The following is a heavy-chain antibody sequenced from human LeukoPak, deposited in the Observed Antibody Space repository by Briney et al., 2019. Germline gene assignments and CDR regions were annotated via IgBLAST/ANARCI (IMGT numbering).Heavy chain of an antibody. Sequence: GGSLRLSCAASGFTFSSYGMHWVRQAPGKGLEWVAVISYDGSNKYYADSVKGRFTISRDNSKNTLYLQMNSLRAEDTAVYYCARTPIFRDDFDFWGQGTLVTVSS. V-gene: IGHV3-30*03. J-gene: IGHJ4*02. D-gene: IGHD3-9*01. CDR1: GFTFSSYG. CDR2: ISYDGSNK. CDR3: ARTPIFRDDFDF.